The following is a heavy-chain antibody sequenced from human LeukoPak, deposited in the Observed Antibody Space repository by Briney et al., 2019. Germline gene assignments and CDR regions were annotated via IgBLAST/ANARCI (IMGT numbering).Heavy chain of an antibody. CDR3: AREIAHGAFDI. CDR2: IYHSGST. V-gene: IGHV4-38-2*02. J-gene: IGHJ3*02. D-gene: IGHD2-21*01. CDR1: GYANRSSSQ. Sequence: TLALSGAVCGYANRSSSQWWWNQQPQGKGLEWIGNIYHSGSTYYNPSVKSRVTISVDTSKNQFSLKLSSVTAADTAVYYCAREIAHGAFDIWGQGTMVTVSS.